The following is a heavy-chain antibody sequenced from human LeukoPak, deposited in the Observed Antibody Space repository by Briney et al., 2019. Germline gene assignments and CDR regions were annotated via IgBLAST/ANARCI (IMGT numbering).Heavy chain of an antibody. Sequence: GGSLRLSCAASGFTFSSYAMSWVRQAPGKGLEWVSAISGSGGSTYYADSVKGRFTISRDNSKNTLYLQMNSLRAEDTAVYYCAKRFCSATRCFHCDYWGQGTLVTVSS. D-gene: IGHD2-2*01. CDR3: AKRFCSATRCFHCDY. CDR2: ISGSGGST. J-gene: IGHJ4*02. CDR1: GFTFSSYA. V-gene: IGHV3-23*01.